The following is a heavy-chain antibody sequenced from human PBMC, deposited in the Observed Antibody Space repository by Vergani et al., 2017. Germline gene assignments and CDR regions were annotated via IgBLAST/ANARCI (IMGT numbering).Heavy chain of an antibody. CDR2: INHSGST. Sequence: QVQLQQWGAGLLKPSETLSLTCAVYGGSFSGYYWSWIRQPPGKGLEWIGEINHSGSTNYNPSLKSRVTISVDTSKNQFSLKLSSVTAADTAVYYCARGGSYRHSYYYYYMDVWGKGTTVTVSS. V-gene: IGHV4-34*01. J-gene: IGHJ6*03. CDR1: GGSFSGYY. D-gene: IGHD1-26*01. CDR3: ARGGSYRHSYYYYYMDV.